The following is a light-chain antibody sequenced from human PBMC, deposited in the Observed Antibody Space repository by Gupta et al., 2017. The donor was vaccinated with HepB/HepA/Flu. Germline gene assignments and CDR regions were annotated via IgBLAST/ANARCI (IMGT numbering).Light chain of an antibody. CDR3: SSYTSSSPV. CDR1: SSDVGGYNY. J-gene: IGLJ2*01. Sequence: TGTSSDVGGYNYVSWYQQHPGNAPKLMIYDVSNRPSAVSNRCSGSKSGNTASLTVSELQAEDEADYYCSSYTSSSPVFGGGTKLTVL. CDR2: DVS. V-gene: IGLV2-14*04.